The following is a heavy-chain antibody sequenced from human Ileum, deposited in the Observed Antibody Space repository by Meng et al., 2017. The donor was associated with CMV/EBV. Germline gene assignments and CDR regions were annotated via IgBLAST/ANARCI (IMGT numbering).Heavy chain of an antibody. CDR1: GFTFSNYW. D-gene: IGHD3-16*01. Sequence: GGSLRLSCAASGFTFSNYWMSWVRQAPGKGLEWVANLNQDGSETYWVDSVKGRFTVSRDNAKNSLYLQMYSLRAEDMAVYYCAGVGGIWYFDYWGQGALVTVSS. CDR3: AGVGGIWYFDY. CDR2: LNQDGSET. V-gene: IGHV3-7*01. J-gene: IGHJ4*02.